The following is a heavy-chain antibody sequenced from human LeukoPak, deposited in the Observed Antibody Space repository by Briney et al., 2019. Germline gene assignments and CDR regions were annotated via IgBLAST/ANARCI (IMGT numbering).Heavy chain of an antibody. CDR2: ISSSNNYM. CDR1: GFAFSRSS. V-gene: IGHV3-21*03. Sequence: GGSLRLSCAAAGFAFSRSSMNWGPRTPGEGLEWVSSISSSNNYMCYTASARGRFTISKDDAKNSLYLKMNSLRVDDTALYYCAKDLANGKDDAFDIWGQGTVVTVSS. J-gene: IGHJ3*02. CDR3: AKDLANGKDDAFDI. D-gene: IGHD2-8*01.